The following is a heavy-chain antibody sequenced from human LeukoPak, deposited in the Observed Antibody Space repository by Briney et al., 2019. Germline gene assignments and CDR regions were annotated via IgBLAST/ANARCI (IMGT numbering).Heavy chain of an antibody. CDR3: ARPRYYYYYMDV. J-gene: IGHJ6*03. V-gene: IGHV4-39*01. CDR2: INYSGST. Sequence: KPSETVSLTCTVSSGSISSGSYYWGWIRQPPGKGLEWIGSINYSGSTYYNPSLKSRVTISVDTSKDQFSLNLSSVTAADTAVYYCARPRYYYYYMDVWGKGTTVTVSS. CDR1: SGSISSGSYY.